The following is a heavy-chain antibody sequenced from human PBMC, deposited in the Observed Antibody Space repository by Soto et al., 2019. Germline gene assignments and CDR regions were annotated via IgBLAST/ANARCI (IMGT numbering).Heavy chain of an antibody. V-gene: IGHV4-34*01. CDR2: INDSGNI. Sequence: QVQLQQWGAGLLKPSETLSLTCAVYGGSFSGYQWSWIRQTPGKGLEWIGEINDSGNINFNPSLKRRFTILLDTPKKQISLKLSSVTAADSAVYYCARGLILWFGELSRRGGYYYDMDVWGKGTTVTVSS. J-gene: IGHJ6*03. CDR3: ARGLILWFGELSRRGGYYYDMDV. D-gene: IGHD3-10*01. CDR1: GGSFSGYQ.